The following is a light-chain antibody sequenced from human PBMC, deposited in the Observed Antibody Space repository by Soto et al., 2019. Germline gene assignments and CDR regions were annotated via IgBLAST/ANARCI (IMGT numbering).Light chain of an antibody. Sequence: SYELTQPPSVSVAPGKTARITCGGNNIGSKSVHWYQQKPGQAPVLVIYYDSDRPSGIPERFSGSTSGNTATLTISRVEAGDEADYYCQVWDSSSDRLYVFGTGTKVTVL. CDR1: NIGSKS. V-gene: IGLV3-21*04. J-gene: IGLJ1*01. CDR2: YDS. CDR3: QVWDSSSDRLYV.